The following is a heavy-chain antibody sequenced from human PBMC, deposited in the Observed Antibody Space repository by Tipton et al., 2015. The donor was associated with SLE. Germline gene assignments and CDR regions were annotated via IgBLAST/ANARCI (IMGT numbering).Heavy chain of an antibody. CDR2: IYTSGST. D-gene: IGHD3-22*01. V-gene: IGHV4-61*09. Sequence: TLSLTCTVSGGSLSSTSYYWAWIRQPAGKGLEWIGYIYTSGSTNYNPSLKSRVTISVDTSKNQFSLKLSSVTAADTAVYYCARGYYYDSSGYVEYYFDYWGQGTLVTVSS. CDR1: GGSLSSTSYY. J-gene: IGHJ4*02. CDR3: ARGYYYDSSGYVEYYFDY.